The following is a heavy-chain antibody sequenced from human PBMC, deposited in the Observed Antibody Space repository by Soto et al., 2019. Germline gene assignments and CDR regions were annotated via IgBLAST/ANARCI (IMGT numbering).Heavy chain of an antibody. D-gene: IGHD5-18*01. Sequence: GGSLRLSCAASGFTFSSYGMHWVRQAPGKGLEWVAVISYDGSNKYYADSVKGRFTISRDNSKNTLYLQMNSLRAEDTAVYYCAKDILKYSYGGGAFDYWGQGTLVTVSS. V-gene: IGHV3-30*18. CDR2: ISYDGSNK. CDR1: GFTFSSYG. J-gene: IGHJ4*02. CDR3: AKDILKYSYGGGAFDY.